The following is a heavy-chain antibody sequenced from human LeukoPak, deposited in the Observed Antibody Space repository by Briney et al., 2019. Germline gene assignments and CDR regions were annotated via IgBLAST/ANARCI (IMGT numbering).Heavy chain of an antibody. D-gene: IGHD4-17*01. CDR3: ARDGGATVAFDI. CDR1: GFTFSSYG. CDR2: IRYDGSNK. J-gene: IGHJ3*02. V-gene: IGHV3-30*02. Sequence: PGGSLRLSCAASGFTFSSYGMHWVRQAPGKGLEWVAFIRYDGSNKYYADSVKGRFTISRDNSKNTLYLQMNSLRSEDTAVYYCARDGGATVAFDIWGQGTMVTVSS.